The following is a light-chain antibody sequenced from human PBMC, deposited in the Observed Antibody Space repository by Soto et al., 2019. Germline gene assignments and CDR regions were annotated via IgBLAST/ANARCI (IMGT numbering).Light chain of an antibody. CDR2: QVT. CDR3: CSYTSSINYV. V-gene: IGLV2-14*01. J-gene: IGLJ1*01. CDR1: SSDFDIYKY. Sequence: QSALTQPASVSGSPGQSITISSTGTSSDFDIYKYVSWYQQHPGKAPKLMIYQVTNRPSGVSNRFSGSTSGNTASLTISGLQAEDEADYYCCSYTSSINYVFGTGTKLTVL.